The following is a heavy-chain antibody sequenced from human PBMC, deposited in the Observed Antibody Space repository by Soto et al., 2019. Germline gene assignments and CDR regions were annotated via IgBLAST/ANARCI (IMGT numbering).Heavy chain of an antibody. CDR1: GGTFSSYA. D-gene: IGHD2-2*01. J-gene: IGHJ6*02. V-gene: IGHV1-69*06. CDR2: IIPIFGTS. CDR3: ARHCSSTSCHYYYYGMDV. Sequence: QVQLVQSGAEVKKPGSSVKVSCKASGGTFSSYAISWVRQAPGQGLEWMGGIIPIFGTSNYAQKFQGRVTITADKSTSTAYMELSSLRSEDTAVYYCARHCSSTSCHYYYYGMDVWGQGTTVTVSS.